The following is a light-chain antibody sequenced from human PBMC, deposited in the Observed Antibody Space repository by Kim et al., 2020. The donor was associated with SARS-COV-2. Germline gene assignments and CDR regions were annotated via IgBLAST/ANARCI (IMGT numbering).Light chain of an antibody. CDR3: QQFDDLPIT. CDR1: QNIKKH. Sequence: ASVGDRVNTTCQASQNIKKHLNWYQQKSGTAPKVLIHEASKLDAGVPSRFSGSGSGTDFTFTIRTLQPEDIATYFCQQFDDLPITFGQGTRLEIK. V-gene: IGKV1-33*01. J-gene: IGKJ5*01. CDR2: EAS.